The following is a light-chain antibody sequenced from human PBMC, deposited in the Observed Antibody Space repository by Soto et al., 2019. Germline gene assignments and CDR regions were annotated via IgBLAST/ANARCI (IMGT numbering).Light chain of an antibody. Sequence: EIVMTQSPATLSVSPGETATLSCRASQSLSSNLAWYQQKPGQAPRLLIYSASTRATGIPGRFSGSGSGTEFTLTISSLQPEDFATYYCQQSYSTPHTFGQGTKLEIK. CDR1: QSLSSN. J-gene: IGKJ2*01. CDR2: SAS. CDR3: QQSYSTPHT. V-gene: IGKV3-15*01.